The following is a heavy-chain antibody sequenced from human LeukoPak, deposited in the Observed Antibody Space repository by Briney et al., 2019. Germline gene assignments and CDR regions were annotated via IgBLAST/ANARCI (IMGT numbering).Heavy chain of an antibody. CDR2: FDPEGGET. D-gene: IGHD3-9*01. V-gene: IGHV1-24*01. Sequence: GASVKVSCKVSGYTLTELSMHWVRQAPGKGLEWMGGFDPEGGETIYAQKFQGRVTMTEDTSTDTAYMELSSLRSEDTAVYYCATSPLGVRYFDWLLPLGYWGQGTLVTVSS. J-gene: IGHJ4*02. CDR1: GYTLTELS. CDR3: ATSPLGVRYFDWLLPLGY.